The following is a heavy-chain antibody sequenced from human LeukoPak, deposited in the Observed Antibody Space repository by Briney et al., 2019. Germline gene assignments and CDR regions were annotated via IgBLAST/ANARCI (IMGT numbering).Heavy chain of an antibody. J-gene: IGHJ5*02. CDR3: AKDMYDILTGYDIGRDNWFDP. CDR1: GFTFSDYY. Sequence: GGSLRLSCAASGFTFSDYYMSWIRQAPGKGLEWVAVISYDGSNNYYADSVQGRFTISRDNFKNTLYLQMDSLRVEDTAVYYCAKDMYDILTGYDIGRDNWFDPWGQGTLVSVSS. V-gene: IGHV3-30*18. CDR2: ISYDGSNN. D-gene: IGHD3-9*01.